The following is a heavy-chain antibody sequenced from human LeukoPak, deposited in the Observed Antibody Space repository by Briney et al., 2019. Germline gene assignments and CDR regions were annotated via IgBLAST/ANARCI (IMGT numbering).Heavy chain of an antibody. D-gene: IGHD6-13*01. CDR2: IYYSGST. CDR3: ASRDSSSWWSYFDY. V-gene: IGHV4-59*01. CDR1: GGSISSYY. Sequence: SETLSLTCTVSGGSISSYYWSWIRQPPGKGLEWIGYIYYSGSTNYNPSLKSRVTISVDTSKNQFSLKLSSVTAADTAVYYCASRDSSSWWSYFDYWGQGTLVTVSS. J-gene: IGHJ4*02.